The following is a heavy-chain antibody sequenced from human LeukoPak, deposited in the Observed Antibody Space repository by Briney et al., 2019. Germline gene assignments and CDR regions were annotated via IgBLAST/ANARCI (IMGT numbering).Heavy chain of an antibody. CDR2: IYTSGNT. CDR3: ARVEYSSDWYYFDY. V-gene: IGHV4-4*07. J-gene: IGHJ4*02. D-gene: IGHD6-19*01. CDR1: GGSISSYF. Sequence: SETLSLTCSVSGGSISSYFWSWIRQPAGKGLEWIGRIYTSGNTNYNPSLKSRVTMSVDTSKNQFSLKLSSVTAADTAVYYCARVEYSSDWYYFDYWGQGTLVTVSS.